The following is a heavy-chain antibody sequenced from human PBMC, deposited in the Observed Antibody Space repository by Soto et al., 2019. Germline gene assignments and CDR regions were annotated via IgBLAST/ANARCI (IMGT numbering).Heavy chain of an antibody. CDR2: IWHDGNNK. CDR3: ASDLVRASDSYGLAV. J-gene: IGHJ6*02. D-gene: IGHD1-26*01. CDR1: FRDYG. V-gene: IGHV3-33*01. Sequence: FRDYGVRRVRQEPGKGLEWVAIIWHDGNNKYYADSVRGRFIISRDNSKNRLYLQMNSLRAEDTAVYYCASDLVRASDSYGLAVWGQGTPVPVSS.